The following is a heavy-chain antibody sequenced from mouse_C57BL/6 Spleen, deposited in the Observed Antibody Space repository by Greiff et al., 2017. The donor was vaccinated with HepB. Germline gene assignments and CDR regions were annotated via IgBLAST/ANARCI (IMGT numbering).Heavy chain of an antibody. D-gene: IGHD2-4*01. J-gene: IGHJ4*01. CDR3: ARDSGYDYGGPYYYAMDY. V-gene: IGHV5-4*01. Sequence: EVKLVESGGGLVKPGGSLKLSCAASGFTFSSYAMSWVRQTPEKRLEWVATISDGGSYTYYPDNVKGRFTISRDNAKNNLYLQMSHLKSEDTAMYYCARDSGYDYGGPYYYAMDYWGQGTSVTVSS. CDR1: GFTFSSYA. CDR2: ISDGGSYT.